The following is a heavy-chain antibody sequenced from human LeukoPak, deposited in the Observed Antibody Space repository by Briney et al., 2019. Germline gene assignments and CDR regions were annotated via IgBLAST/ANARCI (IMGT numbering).Heavy chain of an antibody. J-gene: IGHJ5*02. Sequence: KPGGSLRLSCAASGFTFSGYTMNWVRQAPGKGLEWVSSITSSSSYMYYADSVKGRFTISRDNAKNSLYLQMNSLGAEDTAVYYCARGYDSSTWYRFDPWGQGTLVTVSS. CDR1: GFTFSGYT. CDR3: ARGYDSSTWYRFDP. V-gene: IGHV3-21*01. CDR2: ITSSSSYM. D-gene: IGHD6-13*01.